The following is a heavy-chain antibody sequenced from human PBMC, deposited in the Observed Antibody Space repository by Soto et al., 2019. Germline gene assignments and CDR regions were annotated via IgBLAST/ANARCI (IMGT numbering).Heavy chain of an antibody. D-gene: IGHD2-15*01. CDR3: AKSPNPVSATPSYHGMDV. V-gene: IGHV1-69*02. J-gene: IGHJ6*02. Sequence: QVQLVQSGAEVKKPGSSVKVSCKASGGTFTSYIITWVRRAPGQGLEWMGRIIPVLDVTYYAQKFQGRVTITADISASTAYMELGDLRSEDTAVYYCAKSPNPVSATPSYHGMDVWGQGTTVTVSS. CDR1: GGTFTSYI. CDR2: IIPVLDVT.